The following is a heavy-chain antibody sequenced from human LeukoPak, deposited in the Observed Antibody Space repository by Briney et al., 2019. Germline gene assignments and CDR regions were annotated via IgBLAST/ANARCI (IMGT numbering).Heavy chain of an antibody. CDR2: IYHSGST. V-gene: IGHV4-38-2*02. Sequence: SETLSLTCAVSGYSISSGYYWGWIRPPPGKGLEWIGSIYHSGSTYYNPSLKSRVTISVDTSKNQFSLKLSSVTAADTAVYYCARDHDVDTAMVWGQGTLVTVSS. D-gene: IGHD5-18*01. CDR1: GYSISSGYY. CDR3: ARDHDVDTAMV. J-gene: IGHJ4*02.